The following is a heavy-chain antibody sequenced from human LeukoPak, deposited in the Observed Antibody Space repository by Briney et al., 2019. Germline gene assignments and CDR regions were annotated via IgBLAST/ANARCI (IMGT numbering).Heavy chain of an antibody. CDR3: ARDLIAAAGTMAFDI. CDR2: AYYSGNT. D-gene: IGHD6-13*01. V-gene: IGHV4-59*01. Sequence: SETLSLTCTVSGGSISSYYWSWIRQPPGKGLEWIGYAYYSGNTNYNPSLKSRVTISVDTSKNQFSLKLRSVTAADTAVYYCARDLIAAAGTMAFDIWGQGTMVTVSS. J-gene: IGHJ3*02. CDR1: GGSISSYY.